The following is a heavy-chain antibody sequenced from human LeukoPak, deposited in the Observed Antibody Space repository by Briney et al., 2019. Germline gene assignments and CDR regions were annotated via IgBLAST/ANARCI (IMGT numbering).Heavy chain of an antibody. Sequence: GGSLRLSCAASGFTFSSYEMNWVRQAPGKGLEWVSYISSSGSTIYYADSVKGRFTISGDNAKNSLYLQMNSLRAEDTAVYYCARATAAAGMFDYWGQGTLVTVSS. J-gene: IGHJ4*02. CDR3: ARATAAAGMFDY. V-gene: IGHV3-48*03. CDR2: ISSSGSTI. CDR1: GFTFSSYE. D-gene: IGHD6-13*01.